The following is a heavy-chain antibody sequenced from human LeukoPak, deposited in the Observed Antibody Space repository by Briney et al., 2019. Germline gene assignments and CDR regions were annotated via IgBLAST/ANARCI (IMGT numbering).Heavy chain of an antibody. D-gene: IGHD2-2*01. CDR2: ISANSDYI. V-gene: IGHV3-21*01. J-gene: IGHJ5*02. Sequence: GGSLRLSCAASGFTFSAYSMSWVRQSPGKGLEWVSSISANSDYIFYPDSMKGRFTISRDNAQKSLYLQMDSLRAEDTAVYYCASDLPAATTWGQGTLVTVSS. CDR3: ASDLPAATT. CDR1: GFTFSAYS.